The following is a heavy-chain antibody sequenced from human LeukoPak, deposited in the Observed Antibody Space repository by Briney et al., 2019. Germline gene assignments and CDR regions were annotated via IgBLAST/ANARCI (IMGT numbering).Heavy chain of an antibody. CDR3: ARGHYYYDSSGYYIFDY. Sequence: SETLSLTCTVSGGSISSYYWSWIRQPPGKGLEWIGYIYYGGSTNYNPSLKSRVTISVDTSKNQFSLKLSSVTAADTAVYYCARGHYYYDSSGYYIFDYWGQGTLVTVSS. CDR2: IYYGGST. CDR1: GGSISSYY. V-gene: IGHV4-59*01. J-gene: IGHJ4*02. D-gene: IGHD3-22*01.